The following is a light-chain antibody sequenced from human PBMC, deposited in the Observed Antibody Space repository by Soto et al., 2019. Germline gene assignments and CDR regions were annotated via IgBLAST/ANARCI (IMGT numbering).Light chain of an antibody. J-gene: IGKJ4*01. CDR1: QSISNY. CDR2: AAS. CDR3: QQSYSSWAT. Sequence: DIPMTQSPSSLSASVGDRVTITCRARQSISNYLNWYQLKPGKVPKLLIYAASTLQTGVPSRFSGSGSGTDFTLTISSLQPEDSSSYYCQQSYSSWATFGGGTKVELK. V-gene: IGKV1-39*01.